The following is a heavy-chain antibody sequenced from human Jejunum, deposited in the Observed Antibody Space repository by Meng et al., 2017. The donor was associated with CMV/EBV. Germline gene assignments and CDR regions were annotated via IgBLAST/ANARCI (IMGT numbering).Heavy chain of an antibody. V-gene: IGHV3-23*03. CDR1: GFSISDHY. CDR2: IYTGGTST. CDR3: AKGRVGDY. Sequence: SLRLSCAASGFSISDHYMDWLRQAPGKGLEWVSVIYTGGTSTYHVDSVKGRFTISRDNSKNTLYLQMNSLRAEDTAVYYCAKGRVGDYWGQGTLVTVSS. J-gene: IGHJ4*02.